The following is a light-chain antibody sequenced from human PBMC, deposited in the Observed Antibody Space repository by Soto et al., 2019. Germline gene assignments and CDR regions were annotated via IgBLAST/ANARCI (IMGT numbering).Light chain of an antibody. CDR2: NNN. CDR3: AAWDDSLNGVV. V-gene: IGLV1-44*01. J-gene: IGLJ2*01. CDR1: SSNIGSDS. Sequence: QSVLTQAPSASGTPGQRVTISCSGSSSNIGSDSVNWYQQLPGTAPKLLIYNNNQRPSGVPDRFSGSKSGTSASLAISALQSEDEADYYCAAWDDSLNGVVFGGGTKLTVL.